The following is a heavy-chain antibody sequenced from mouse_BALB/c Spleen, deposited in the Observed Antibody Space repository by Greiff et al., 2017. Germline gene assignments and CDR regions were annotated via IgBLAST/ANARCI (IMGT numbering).Heavy chain of an antibody. D-gene: IGHD3-1*01. CDR2: IDPENGNT. J-gene: IGHJ4*01. CDR3: ARSGSSGYRNAMDY. CDR1: GFNIKDYY. V-gene: IGHV14-1*02. Sequence: EVKLQESGAELVRPGALVKLSCKASGFNIKDYYMHWVKQRPEQGLEWIGWIDPENGNTIYDPKFQGKASITADTSSNTAYLQLSSLTSEDTAVYYCARSGSSGYRNAMDYWGQGTSVTVSS.